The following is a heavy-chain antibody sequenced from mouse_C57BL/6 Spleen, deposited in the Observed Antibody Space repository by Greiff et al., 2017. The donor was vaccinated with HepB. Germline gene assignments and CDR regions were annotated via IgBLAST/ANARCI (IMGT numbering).Heavy chain of an antibody. J-gene: IGHJ4*01. CDR3: ARSERSYAMDY. CDR2: IWGVGST. Sequence: VKLMESGPGLVAPSQSLSITCTVSGFSLTSYGVDWVRQSPGKGLEWLGVIWGVGSTNYNSALKSRLSISKDNSKSQVFLKMNSLQTDDTAMYYCARSERSYAMDYWGQGTSVTVSS. V-gene: IGHV2-6*01. CDR1: GFSLTSYG.